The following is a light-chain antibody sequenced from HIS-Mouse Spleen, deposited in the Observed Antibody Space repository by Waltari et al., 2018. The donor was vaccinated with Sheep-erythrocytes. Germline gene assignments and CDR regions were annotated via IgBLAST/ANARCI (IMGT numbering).Light chain of an antibody. V-gene: IGLV2-11*01. CDR1: SRNVCGYNF. CDR2: DVS. CDR3: CSYAGSYTWV. Sequence: QSALTQPRSVSGSPGQSATIPCTGTSRNVCGYNFFPCYQQHPGKAPKLMIYDVSKRPSGVPDRFSGSKSGNTASLTISGLQAEDEADYYCCSYAGSYTWVFGGGTKLTVL. J-gene: IGLJ3*02.